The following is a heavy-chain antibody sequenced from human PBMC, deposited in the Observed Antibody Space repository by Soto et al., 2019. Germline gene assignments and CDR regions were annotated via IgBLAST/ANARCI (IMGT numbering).Heavy chain of an antibody. CDR2: IYWDDDK. D-gene: IGHD6-13*01. Sequence: QITLKESGPTLVKPTQTLTLTCTFSGFSLSTSGVGVGWIRQPPGKALEWLALIYWDDDKRYSPSLKSRLTIPTHPSKPQVALTMTNTDPVDTATYYCAHRNSWYSSSRYPSFFDYRGQGTLVPVSS. J-gene: IGHJ4*02. V-gene: IGHV2-5*02. CDR1: GFSLSTSGVG. CDR3: AHRNSWYSSSRYPSFFDY.